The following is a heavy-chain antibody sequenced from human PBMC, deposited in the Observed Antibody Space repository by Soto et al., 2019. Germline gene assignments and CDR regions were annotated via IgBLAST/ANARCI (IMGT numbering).Heavy chain of an antibody. D-gene: IGHD5-18*01. CDR3: ASDQPGYSYGYGLGY. CDR2: ISSSSSYI. J-gene: IGHJ4*02. CDR1: GFTFSSYS. Sequence: EVQLVESGGGLVKPGGSLRLSCAASGFTFSSYSMNWVRQAPGKGLEWVSSISSSSSYIYYADSVKGRFTISRDNAKNSRYLQMSSLRAEDTAVYYCASDQPGYSYGYGLGYWGQGTLVTVSS. V-gene: IGHV3-21*01.